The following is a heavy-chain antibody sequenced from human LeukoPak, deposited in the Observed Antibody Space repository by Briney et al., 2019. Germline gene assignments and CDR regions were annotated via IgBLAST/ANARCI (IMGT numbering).Heavy chain of an antibody. D-gene: IGHD3-22*01. Sequence: ASVKVSFKSSGYTFTGYYMHWVRQAPGQALEWMGWINPNSGGTNYAQKFQGRVTMTRDTSISTAYMELSRLRSDDTAVYYCARVDYDSIDYWGQGTLVTVSS. V-gene: IGHV1-2*02. CDR1: GYTFTGYY. CDR2: INPNSGGT. CDR3: ARVDYDSIDY. J-gene: IGHJ4*02.